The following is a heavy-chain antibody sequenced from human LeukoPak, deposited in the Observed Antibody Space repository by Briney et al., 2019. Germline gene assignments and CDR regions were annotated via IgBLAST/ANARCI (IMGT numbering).Heavy chain of an antibody. Sequence: GESLKISCKGSGYSFTSYWIGWVRQMPGKGLEGMGIIYPGDSDTRYSPSFQGQVTISADKSISTAYLQWSSLKASDTAMYYCARLADSSGWYENWFDPWGQGTLVTVSS. V-gene: IGHV5-51*01. CDR3: ARLADSSGWYENWFDP. J-gene: IGHJ5*02. D-gene: IGHD6-19*01. CDR2: IYPGDSDT. CDR1: GYSFTSYW.